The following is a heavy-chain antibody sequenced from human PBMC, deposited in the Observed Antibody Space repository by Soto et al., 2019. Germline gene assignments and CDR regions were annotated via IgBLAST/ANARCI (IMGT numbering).Heavy chain of an antibody. Sequence: QVHLVQSGAEVKKPGASVKVSCKGIGYSFTSHYMHWVRQAPGQGLEWMGTIHPGGVNIAYAQKFQGRVTRTKDTATSTVDMELTSLTSEETAVYYCAGDQSWHDLLWWFAPWGQGTLVTVSS. CDR2: IHPGGVNI. J-gene: IGHJ5*02. V-gene: IGHV1-46*03. CDR1: GYSFTSHY. D-gene: IGHD1-1*01. CDR3: AGDQSWHDLLWWFAP.